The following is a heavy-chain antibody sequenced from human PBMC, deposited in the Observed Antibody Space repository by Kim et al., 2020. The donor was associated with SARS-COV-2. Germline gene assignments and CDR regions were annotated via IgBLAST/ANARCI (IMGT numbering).Heavy chain of an antibody. J-gene: IGHJ6*02. V-gene: IGHV3-48*03. CDR3: ARDPSYITIFGVVIRYGMDV. D-gene: IGHD3-3*01. CDR1: GFTFSSYE. CDR2: ISSSGSTI. Sequence: GGYLRLSCAVSGFTFSSYEMIWVRQAPGKGLEWASYISSSGSTIYYADSVKGRFTISRDNAKNSLYLQMNSLRAEDTAVYYCARDPSYITIFGVVIRYGMDVWCQGTTVTVSS.